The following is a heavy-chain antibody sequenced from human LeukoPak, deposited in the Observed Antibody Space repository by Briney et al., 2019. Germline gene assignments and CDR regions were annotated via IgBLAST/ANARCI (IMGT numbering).Heavy chain of an antibody. D-gene: IGHD2-15*01. CDR2: ISSSGSTI. V-gene: IGHV3-11*01. CDR3: ARDVYCSGGSCRGGSDY. J-gene: IGHJ4*02. CDR1: GFTFSDYY. Sequence: PGGSLRLSCAASGFTFSDYYMSWIRQAPGKGLEWVSYISSSGSTIYYADSVKGRFTISKDNAKNSPYLQMNSLRAEDTAVYYCARDVYCSGGSCRGGSDYWGQGTLVTVSS.